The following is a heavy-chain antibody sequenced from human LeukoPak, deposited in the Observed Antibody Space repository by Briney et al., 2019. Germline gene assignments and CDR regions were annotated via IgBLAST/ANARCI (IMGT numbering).Heavy chain of an antibody. J-gene: IGHJ3*02. CDR1: GGSFSGYY. Sequence: KTSETLSLTCAVYGGSFSGYYWSWIRQPPGKGLEWIGYIYYSGSTNYNPSLKSRVTISVDTSKNQFSLKLSSVTAADTAVYYCARVGYDSSGYYLNDAFDIWGQGTMVTVSS. V-gene: IGHV4-59*01. CDR2: IYYSGST. CDR3: ARVGYDSSGYYLNDAFDI. D-gene: IGHD3-22*01.